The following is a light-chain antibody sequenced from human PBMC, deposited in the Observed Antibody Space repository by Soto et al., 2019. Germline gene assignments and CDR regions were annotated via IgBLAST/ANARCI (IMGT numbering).Light chain of an antibody. Sequence: QSVLTQPASWSGSPGQSITISCTGTSSDVGGYNYVSWYQQHPGKAPKLMISGVSNRPSGVSNRFSGSKSGNTASLTISGLQTEDEADYYCISYTTSVTYVFGTGTKVTVL. V-gene: IGLV2-14*01. CDR3: ISYTTSVTYV. CDR2: GVS. CDR1: SSDVGGYNY. J-gene: IGLJ1*01.